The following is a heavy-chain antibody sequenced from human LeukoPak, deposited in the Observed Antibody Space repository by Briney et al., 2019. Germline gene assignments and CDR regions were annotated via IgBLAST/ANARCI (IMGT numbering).Heavy chain of an antibody. CDR1: GFTFSSYA. Sequence: GGSLRLSCAASGFTFSSYAMSWVRQAPGKGLEWVSAISGSGGSTYYADSVKGRFTISRDNSKNTLYLQMNSLRAEDTAVYYCAKERRGENVWGSYRDAFDMWGQGTMVTVSS. CDR3: AKERRGENVWGSYRDAFDM. CDR2: ISGSGGST. V-gene: IGHV3-23*01. J-gene: IGHJ3*02. D-gene: IGHD3-16*02.